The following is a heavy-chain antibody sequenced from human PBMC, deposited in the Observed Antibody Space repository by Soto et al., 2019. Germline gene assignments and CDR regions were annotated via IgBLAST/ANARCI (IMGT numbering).Heavy chain of an antibody. J-gene: IGHJ4*02. CDR2: IDPTDSYI. D-gene: IGHD3-22*01. Sequence: PGESLKISCQASGYSFTTYWISWVRQMPGKGLECMGRIDPTDSYIDYGPSFEGHVTMSVDRSINTAYLEWSSLKASDSAMYYCARWADYDSSGYYFDYWGQGTLVTVSS. V-gene: IGHV5-10-1*01. CDR3: ARWADYDSSGYYFDY. CDR1: GYSFTTYW.